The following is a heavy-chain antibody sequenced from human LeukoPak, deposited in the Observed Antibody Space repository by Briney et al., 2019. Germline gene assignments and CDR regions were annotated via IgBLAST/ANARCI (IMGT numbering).Heavy chain of an antibody. J-gene: IGHJ4*02. CDR2: IYHSGST. D-gene: IGHD3-3*01. Sequence: PSETLSLTCTVSGYSISSGYYWGWIRQPPGKGLEWIGSIYHSGSTYYNPSLKSRVTISVDTSKNQFSLKLSSVTAADTAVYYCARGHYYDFWSGYWTDDPTFDYWGQGTLVTVSS. V-gene: IGHV4-38-2*02. CDR1: GYSISSGYY. CDR3: ARGHYYDFWSGYWTDDPTFDY.